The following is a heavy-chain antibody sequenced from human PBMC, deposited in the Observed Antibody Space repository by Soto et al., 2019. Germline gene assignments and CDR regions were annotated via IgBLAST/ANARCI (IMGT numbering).Heavy chain of an antibody. J-gene: IGHJ4*02. Sequence: EVQLLESGGGLVQPGGSLRLSCAASGFTFSGYTMSWVRQAPGKGLEWVSTITGSGDRTYYADSVKGRFTISRDNSKDTLYMQMNSLRAEDTAVYYSAKGTWLHDCNFEYWGQGTLVTVSS. D-gene: IGHD2-21*02. V-gene: IGHV3-23*01. CDR2: ITGSGDRT. CDR1: GFTFSGYT. CDR3: AKGTWLHDCNFEY.